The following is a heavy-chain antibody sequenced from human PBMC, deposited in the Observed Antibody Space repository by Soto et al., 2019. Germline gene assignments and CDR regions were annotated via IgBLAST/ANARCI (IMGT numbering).Heavy chain of an antibody. CDR3: VQSRCGGDCLQSYSSRSYYGLDV. V-gene: IGHV2-5*02. J-gene: IGHJ6*02. Sequence: QITLKESGPTLVKPTQTLTLTCTFPGFSLSTTGVGVGWIRQPPGKALEWLALIYWDDDKRYNPSLKSRLTISKDTSKNQVVLTMANMDPVDTATYYCVQSRCGGDCLQSYSSRSYYGLDVWGQGTTVTVSS. CDR1: GFSLSTTGVG. D-gene: IGHD2-21*01. CDR2: IYWDDDK.